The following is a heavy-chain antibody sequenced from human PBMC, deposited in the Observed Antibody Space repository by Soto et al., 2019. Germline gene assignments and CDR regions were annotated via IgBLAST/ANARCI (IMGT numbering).Heavy chain of an antibody. Sequence: EVQLVESGGGLVQPGRSLRLSCAASGFTFDDYAMHWVRQAPGKGLEWVSGISWSSGSIGYADSVKGRFTISRDNAKNSLYMQMNSLRAEDTALYYCAKGVRRDNWNVPGDYWGQGTLVTVSS. V-gene: IGHV3-9*01. CDR3: AKGVRRDNWNVPGDY. J-gene: IGHJ4*02. D-gene: IGHD1-1*01. CDR2: ISWSSGSI. CDR1: GFTFDDYA.